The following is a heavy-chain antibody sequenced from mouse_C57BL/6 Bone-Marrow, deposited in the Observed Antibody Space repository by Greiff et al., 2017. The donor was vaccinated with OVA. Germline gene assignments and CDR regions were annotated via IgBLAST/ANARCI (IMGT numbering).Heavy chain of an antibody. CDR3: TYDGYYVYFDY. Sequence: EVKLMESGAELVRPGASVKLSCTASGFNIKDDYMHWVKQRPEQGLEWIGWIDPENGDTEYASKFQGKATITADTSSNTAYLQLSSLTSEDTAVYYCTYDGYYVYFDYWGQGTTLTVSS. CDR2: IDPENGDT. V-gene: IGHV14-4*01. J-gene: IGHJ2*01. D-gene: IGHD2-3*01. CDR1: GFNIKDDY.